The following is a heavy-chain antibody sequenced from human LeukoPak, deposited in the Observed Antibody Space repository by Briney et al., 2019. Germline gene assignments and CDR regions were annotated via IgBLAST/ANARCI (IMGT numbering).Heavy chain of an antibody. Sequence: GGSLRLSCAASGFTFSSYWMHWVRQAPGKGLVWVSRINSDGSSTSYADSVKGRFTISRGNAKNTLYLQMNSLRAEDTAVYYCARGRYSSGWYYFDYWGQGTLVTVSS. D-gene: IGHD6-19*01. CDR2: INSDGSST. CDR3: ARGRYSSGWYYFDY. J-gene: IGHJ4*02. CDR1: GFTFSSYW. V-gene: IGHV3-74*01.